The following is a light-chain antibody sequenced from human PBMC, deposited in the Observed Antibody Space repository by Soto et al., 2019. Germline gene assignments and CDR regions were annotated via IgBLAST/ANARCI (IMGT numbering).Light chain of an antibody. CDR3: CSYAGTTTFYV. V-gene: IGLV2-23*02. J-gene: IGLJ1*01. CDR1: SSDVGRYNL. CDR2: DVT. Sequence: QSALAQPASVPGSPGQSITISCTGTSSDVGRYNLVSWYQHHPGKAPKLIIYDVTQWPSGASNRFSGSKSGNTASLTIFGLQAEDEADYYCCSYAGTTTFYVFGTGTKVTVL.